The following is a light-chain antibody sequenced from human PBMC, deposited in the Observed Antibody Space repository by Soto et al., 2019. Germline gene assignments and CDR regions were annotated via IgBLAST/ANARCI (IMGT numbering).Light chain of an antibody. J-gene: IGKJ5*01. V-gene: IGKV3-15*01. CDR1: QSVSSN. CDR3: QQYNNWTPIT. CDR2: GAS. Sequence: EIVMTQSPATLSVSPGERATLSCRPSQSVSSNLAWYQQKPGQAPRLLIYGASTRATGIPARFSGSGSGTEFTLTISSLQSEDFAVYYCQQYNNWTPITFGQGTRLEIK.